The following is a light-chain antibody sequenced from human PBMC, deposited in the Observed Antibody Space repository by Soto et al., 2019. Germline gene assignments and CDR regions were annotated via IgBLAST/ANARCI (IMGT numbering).Light chain of an antibody. CDR3: QQLNSYPL. Sequence: DIQLTQSPSFLSASVGDRVTITCRASQGISSYLAWYQQKPGKAPKLLIYAASTLQSGVPSRFSGSGSGTEFTLTISSLQPEDVATYYCQQLNSYPLFGPGTKVYIK. J-gene: IGKJ3*01. CDR1: QGISSY. V-gene: IGKV1-9*01. CDR2: AAS.